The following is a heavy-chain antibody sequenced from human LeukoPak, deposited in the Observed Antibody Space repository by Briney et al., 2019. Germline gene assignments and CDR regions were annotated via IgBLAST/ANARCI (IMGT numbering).Heavy chain of an antibody. J-gene: IGHJ4*02. Sequence: GGSLRLSCAASGFTFSSYAMSWVRQAPGKGLEWVSAISGSGGSTYYADSVKGRFTISRDNSKNTLYLQMNSLRAEDTAVYYCAKDSPAYDFWSGCYALYYFDYWGQGTLVTVSS. CDR1: GFTFSSYA. V-gene: IGHV3-23*01. CDR2: ISGSGGST. CDR3: AKDSPAYDFWSGCYALYYFDY. D-gene: IGHD3-3*01.